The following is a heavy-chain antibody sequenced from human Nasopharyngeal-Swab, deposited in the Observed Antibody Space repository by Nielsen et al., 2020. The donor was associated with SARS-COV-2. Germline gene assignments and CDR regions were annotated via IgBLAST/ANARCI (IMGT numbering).Heavy chain of an antibody. CDR1: GYTFTGYY. J-gene: IGHJ4*02. D-gene: IGHD2-15*01. CDR3: ARDLGYIRYCSGGSCYQDY. CDR2: INPNSGGT. V-gene: IGHV1-2*06. Sequence: ASVKVSCKASGYTFTGYYMHWVRQAPGQGLEWMGRINPNSGGTNYVQKFQGRVTMTRDTSISTAYMELSRLRSDDTAVYYCARDLGYIRYCSGGSCYQDYWGQGTLVTVSS.